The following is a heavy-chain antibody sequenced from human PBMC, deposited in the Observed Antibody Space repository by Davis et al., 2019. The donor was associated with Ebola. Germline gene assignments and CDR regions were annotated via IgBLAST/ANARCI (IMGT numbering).Heavy chain of an antibody. CDR1: GGTFSSYA. V-gene: IGHV1-18*01. D-gene: IGHD3-10*01. J-gene: IGHJ4*02. Sequence: ASVKVSCKASGGTFSSYAISWVRQAPGQGLEWMGWISAYHGNTNYAQKLQGRVTMTTDTSTSTAYMELRSLRSDDTAVYYCARGLLWFGELPSYYFDYWGQGTLVTVSS. CDR3: ARGLLWFGELPSYYFDY. CDR2: ISAYHGNT.